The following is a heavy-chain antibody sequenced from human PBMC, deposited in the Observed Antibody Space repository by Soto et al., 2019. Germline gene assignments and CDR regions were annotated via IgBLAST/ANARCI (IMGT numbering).Heavy chain of an antibody. CDR1: GGTFNSYD. Sequence: QVQLVQSGAEVKKPGSSMKVSCKASGGTFNSYDINWVRQAPGQGLEWMGGIIPIVETPKYAQKFQGRVTITEDESTNTVYMELSSLRSEDTAMYYCARLSRPNYYDTSGFFKDNWFDPWGKGTLVTVSS. V-gene: IGHV1-69*01. D-gene: IGHD3-22*01. CDR3: ARLSRPNYYDTSGFFKDNWFDP. CDR2: IIPIVETP. J-gene: IGHJ5*02.